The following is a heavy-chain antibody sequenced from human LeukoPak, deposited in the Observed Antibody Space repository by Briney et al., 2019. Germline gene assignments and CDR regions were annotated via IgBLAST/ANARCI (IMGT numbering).Heavy chain of an antibody. V-gene: IGHV1-2*02. D-gene: IGHD5-12*01. CDR3: AGGYSGYDSPDAFDI. Sequence: ASVKVSCKASGYTFTGYYMHWVRQAPGQGLEWMGWINPNSVGTNYAQKFQGRVTMTRDTSISTAYMELRSLRSDDTAVYYCAGGYSGYDSPDAFDIWGQGTMVTVSS. CDR1: GYTFTGYY. J-gene: IGHJ3*02. CDR2: INPNSVGT.